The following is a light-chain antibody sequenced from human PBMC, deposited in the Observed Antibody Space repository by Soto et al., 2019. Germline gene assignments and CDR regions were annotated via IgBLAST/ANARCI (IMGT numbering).Light chain of an antibody. CDR2: DAS. CDR1: QGISNY. Sequence: DIQMTQSPSSLSASVGDRVTITCQASQGISNYLNWYQQKPGKAPKLLIYDASKLETAVPSRFSGSGSRTDFTFTISSLQTEYIATYYCQQDDNLLTFGGGTKVEIK. J-gene: IGKJ4*01. V-gene: IGKV1-33*01. CDR3: QQDDNLLT.